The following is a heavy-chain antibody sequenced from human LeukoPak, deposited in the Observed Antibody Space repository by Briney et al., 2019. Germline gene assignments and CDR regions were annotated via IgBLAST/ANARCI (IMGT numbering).Heavy chain of an antibody. CDR1: GFTFSSYA. D-gene: IGHD4-17*01. CDR3: VRGDYGDYTLFDY. Sequence: GGSLRLSCAASGFTFSSYAMSWVRQAPGKGLEWVSVIYSGGSTYYADSVKGRFTISRDNSKNTLYLQMNSLRAEDTAVYYCVRGDYGDYTLFDYWGQGTLVTVSS. V-gene: IGHV3-53*01. J-gene: IGHJ4*02. CDR2: IYSGGST.